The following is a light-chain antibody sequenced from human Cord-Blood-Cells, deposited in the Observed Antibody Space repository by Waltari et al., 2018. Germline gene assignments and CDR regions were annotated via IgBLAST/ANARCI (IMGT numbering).Light chain of an antibody. Sequence: DLQINQVPISLFAIVGDRVTITCRASQSICSYLNWYQQKPGKAPKLLIYAASSLQSGVPSRFSGSGSGTDFTLTISSLQPEDFATYYCQQSYSTPLTFGGGTKVEIK. CDR2: AAS. CDR1: QSICSY. J-gene: IGKJ4*01. CDR3: QQSYSTPLT. V-gene: IGKV1-39*01.